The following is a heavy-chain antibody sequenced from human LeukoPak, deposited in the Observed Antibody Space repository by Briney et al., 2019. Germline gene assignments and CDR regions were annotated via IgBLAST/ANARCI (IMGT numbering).Heavy chain of an antibody. CDR2: ISGGGDST. D-gene: IGHD5-18*01. CDR3: AKCGYSYGYMVAYYFDY. V-gene: IGHV3-23*01. CDR1: GFTFSSYA. Sequence: GGSLRLSCVTSGFTFSSYAMNWVRQAPGKGLEWVSGISGGGDSTFYADSVRGRFIISRDNSKNTLYLQMNSLRAEDTAVYYCAKCGYSYGYMVAYYFDYWGQGTLVTVSS. J-gene: IGHJ4*02.